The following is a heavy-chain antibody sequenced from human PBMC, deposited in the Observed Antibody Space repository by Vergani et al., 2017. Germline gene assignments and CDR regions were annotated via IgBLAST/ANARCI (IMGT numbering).Heavy chain of an antibody. Sequence: QVQLQQWGPGLVKPSQTLSLTCTVSGGSISSGSYYWSWIPQPAGKGLEWIGRIYTSGSTNYNPSLKSRVTISVDTSKNQFSLKLSSVTAADTAVYYCASVGTGYRADYWGQGTLVTVSS. J-gene: IGHJ4*02. V-gene: IGHV4-61*02. CDR1: GGSISSGSYY. CDR2: IYTSGST. D-gene: IGHD1-1*01. CDR3: ASVGTGYRADY.